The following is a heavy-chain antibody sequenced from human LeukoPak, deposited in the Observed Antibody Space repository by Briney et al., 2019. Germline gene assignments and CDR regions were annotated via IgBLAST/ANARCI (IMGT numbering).Heavy chain of an antibody. V-gene: IGHV4-30-2*01. CDR1: GGPIGSGGYS. J-gene: IGHJ5*02. Sequence: SQTLSLTCAVSGGPIGSGGYSWSWLRQPPGKGLEGIGYIYHSGSTYYNPSLKSRVTISVDRSKNQFSLKLSSVTAADTAVYYCARGSSQVTGWFDPWGQGTLVTVSS. CDR3: ARGSSQVTGWFDP. D-gene: IGHD2-21*02. CDR2: IYHSGST.